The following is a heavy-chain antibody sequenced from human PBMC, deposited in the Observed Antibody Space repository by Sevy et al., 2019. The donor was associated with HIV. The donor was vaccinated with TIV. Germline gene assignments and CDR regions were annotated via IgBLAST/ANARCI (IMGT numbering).Heavy chain of an antibody. J-gene: IGHJ4*02. D-gene: IGHD1-26*01. CDR2: IKQDGSQK. CDR3: ARDSGNYYFNY. Sequence: SLRLSCAASAFTFSRYWMGWVRQAPGKGLEWVANIKQDGSQKYYVDSVKGRFTISRDNAKNSLYLQMNSLRAEDTAVYYCARDSGNYYFNYWGQGALVTVSS. V-gene: IGHV3-7*01. CDR1: AFTFSRYW.